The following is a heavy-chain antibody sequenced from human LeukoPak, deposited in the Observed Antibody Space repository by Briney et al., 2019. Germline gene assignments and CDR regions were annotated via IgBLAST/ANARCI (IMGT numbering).Heavy chain of an antibody. CDR1: GFTFSSYG. D-gene: IGHD6-13*01. CDR2: ISYDGSNK. Sequence: GGSLRLSCAASGFTFSSYGMHWVRQAPGKGLEWVAVISYDGSNKYYADSVKGRFTISRDNSKNTLYLQMNSLRAEDTAVYYCAVDSSSWYKSRLDYWGQGTLVTVSS. CDR3: AVDSSSWYKSRLDY. V-gene: IGHV3-30*03. J-gene: IGHJ4*02.